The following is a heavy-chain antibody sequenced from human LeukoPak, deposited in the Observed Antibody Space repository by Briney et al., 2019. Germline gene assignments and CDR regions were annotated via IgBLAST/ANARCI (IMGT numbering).Heavy chain of an antibody. J-gene: IGHJ4*02. CDR1: GYSISNDNH. D-gene: IGHD6-19*01. Sequence: PSETLSLTCTVSGYSISNDNHWGWIRQPPGKGLEWIGYVYYSGSTNYNPSLKSRVTISVDTSKNQFSLKLTSVTAADTAVYYCARTGPRQLIDYWGQGTLVTVSS. CDR3: ARTGPRQLIDY. CDR2: VYYSGST. V-gene: IGHV4-61*01.